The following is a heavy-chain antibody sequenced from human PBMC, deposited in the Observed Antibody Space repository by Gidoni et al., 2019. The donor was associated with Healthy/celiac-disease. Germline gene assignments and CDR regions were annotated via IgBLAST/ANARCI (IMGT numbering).Heavy chain of an antibody. J-gene: IGHJ3*02. D-gene: IGHD3-3*01. CDR3: ARGAVLRFLEWLPRGFDI. Sequence: QVQLQQWGAGRLKPSETLSPTCAVDGGSFSGYDWSWIRQPPGKGLEWIGEINHSGSTNYNPSLKSRVTISVDTSKNQFSLKLRSVTAADTAVYYCARGAVLRFLEWLPRGFDIWGQGTMVTVSS. V-gene: IGHV4-34*01. CDR1: GGSFSGYD. CDR2: INHSGST.